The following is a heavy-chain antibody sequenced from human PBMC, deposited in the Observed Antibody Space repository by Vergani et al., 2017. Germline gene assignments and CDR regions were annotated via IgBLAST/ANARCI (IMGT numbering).Heavy chain of an antibody. D-gene: IGHD3-9*01. V-gene: IGHV4-4*03. J-gene: IGHJ6*04. CDR3: ARALKLRYSSWCDFYYYGMDV. Sequence: QVQLQESGPGLVKPPGTLSLTCAVSGCSISSSNWWSWVRQPPGKGLQWMGGIYHSGSTNYNPSLKSRVTISVDKSKNQFSLKLSSVTAADTAVYYCARALKLRYSSWCDFYYYGMDVRVEGTTVTDSS. CDR1: GCSISSSNW. CDR2: IYHSGST.